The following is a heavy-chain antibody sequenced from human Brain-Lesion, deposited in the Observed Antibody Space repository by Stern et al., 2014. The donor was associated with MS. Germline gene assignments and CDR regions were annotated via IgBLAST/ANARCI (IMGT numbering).Heavy chain of an antibody. J-gene: IGHJ6*02. CDR1: GGSISSGGYY. D-gene: IGHD2-2*01. Sequence: QVQLVQSGPGLVKPSQTLSLSCTVSGGSISSGGYYWSWIRQPAGKGLEWIGRIFNSGSTSYNPSLNSRVPISTDTSKTQFSLRLNSMTAADTAVYYCARGRVVPGFQYYATDVWGQGTTVIVSS. CDR2: IFNSGST. V-gene: IGHV4-61*02. CDR3: ARGRVVPGFQYYATDV.